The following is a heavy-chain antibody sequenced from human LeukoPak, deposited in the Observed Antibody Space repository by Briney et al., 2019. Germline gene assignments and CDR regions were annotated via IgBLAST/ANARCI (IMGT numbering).Heavy chain of an antibody. J-gene: IGHJ4*02. D-gene: IGHD6-19*01. V-gene: IGHV3-23*01. Sequence: GGSLRLSCAASGFTFSSYAMSWVRQAPGKGLEWVSAISGSGGSTYYADSVKGRFTISRDNSKNTLYLQMNSLRAEDTAVYYCAKDHQQWLVGLYDYWGQGTLVTVSS. CDR2: ISGSGGST. CDR1: GFTFSSYA. CDR3: AKDHQQWLVGLYDY.